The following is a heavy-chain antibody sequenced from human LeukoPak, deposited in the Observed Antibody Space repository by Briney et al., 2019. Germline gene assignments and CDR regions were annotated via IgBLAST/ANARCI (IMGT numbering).Heavy chain of an antibody. CDR2: IKRDGSEK. CDR1: GFTLSSYW. D-gene: IGHD1-26*01. J-gene: IGHJ4*02. Sequence: PGGSLRLSCAASGFTLSSYWMSWVRQAPGKGLEWVANIKRDGSEKYYVDSVKGRFSISRDNAKNSLYLQMNSLRVEDTAVYYYVRDDGATKPCWSQGTLVTVSS. CDR3: VRDDGATKPC. V-gene: IGHV3-7*01.